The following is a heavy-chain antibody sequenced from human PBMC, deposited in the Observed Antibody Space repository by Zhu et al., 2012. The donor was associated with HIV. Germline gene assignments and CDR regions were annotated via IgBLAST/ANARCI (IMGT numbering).Heavy chain of an antibody. Sequence: QVQLQESGPGLVKPSETLSLTCNVSSGSIRSHYWSWIRQPPGKGLEWIGDIHHSGSSNYNPSLKSRGTMSIDPSKNQFSLELKSVTAADTAVYYCARSRQRWLQYYHYGMDVWGQGATVTVSS. CDR1: SGSIRSHY. D-gene: IGHD5-24*01. CDR2: IHHSGSS. V-gene: IGHV4-59*11. CDR3: ARSRQRWLQYYHYGMDV. J-gene: IGHJ6*02.